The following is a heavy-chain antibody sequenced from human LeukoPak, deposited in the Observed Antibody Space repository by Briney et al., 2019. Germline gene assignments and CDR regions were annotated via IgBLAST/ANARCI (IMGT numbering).Heavy chain of an antibody. CDR1: GFTFSSYA. V-gene: IGHV3-23*01. CDR2: ISGSGGST. Sequence: GGSLRLSCAASGFTFSSYAMSWVRQAPGRGLEWVSAISGSGGSTYYADSVKGRFTISRDNSKNTLYLQMNSLRAEHTAVYYCAKWGGDYDWYFDLWGRGTLVTVSS. J-gene: IGHJ2*01. D-gene: IGHD4-17*01. CDR3: AKWGGDYDWYFDL.